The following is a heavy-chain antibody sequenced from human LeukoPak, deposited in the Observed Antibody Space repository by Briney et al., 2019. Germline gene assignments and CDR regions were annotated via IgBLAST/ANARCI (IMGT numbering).Heavy chain of an antibody. D-gene: IGHD3-22*01. J-gene: IGHJ4*02. CDR1: VFTFRRYC. CDR2: FSSNSRYI. V-gene: IGHV3-21*01. CDR3: ARGYNYHRSGYHFDF. Sequence: PGGTVRLSYAASVFTFRRYCMIWAHQAPGKGLEGASAFSSNSRYIYYAESVKGRVTISRDNAKNSLYLQMSSLRAEDTAVYYCARGYNYHRSGYHFDFWGQGTLVTVSS.